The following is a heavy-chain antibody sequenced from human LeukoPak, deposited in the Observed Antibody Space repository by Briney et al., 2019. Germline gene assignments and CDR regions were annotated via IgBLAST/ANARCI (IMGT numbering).Heavy chain of an antibody. V-gene: IGHV4-38-2*01. D-gene: IGHD3-3*01. Sequence: TSETLSLTCAVSGYSISSGYYWGWIRQPPGKGLEGIGSIYHSGSTYYNPSLKSRITISVDTSTNQFSLKLSSVTAADTAVYYCARWDSGEWFHDAFDIWGQGTMVTVSS. CDR1: GYSISSGYY. CDR2: IYHSGST. J-gene: IGHJ3*02. CDR3: ARWDSGEWFHDAFDI.